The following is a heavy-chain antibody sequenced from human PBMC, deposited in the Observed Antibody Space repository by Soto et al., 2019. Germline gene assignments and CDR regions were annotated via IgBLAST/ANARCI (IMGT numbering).Heavy chain of an antibody. D-gene: IGHD1-7*01. J-gene: IGHJ5*02. V-gene: IGHV1-18*01. Sequence: QVQLVQSGAEVKKPGASVKVSCKASGYTFTSYGISWVRKAPGQGLEWMGRISGYNGNTNYAQKLQGRVTMTTDTSTSTAYMELRSLRSDDTAVYYCARDRGYNWNYGWFDPWGQGTLVTVSS. CDR1: GYTFTSYG. CDR3: ARDRGYNWNYGWFDP. CDR2: ISGYNGNT.